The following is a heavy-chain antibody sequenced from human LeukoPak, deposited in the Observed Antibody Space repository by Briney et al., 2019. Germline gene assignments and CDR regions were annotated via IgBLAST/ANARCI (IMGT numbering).Heavy chain of an antibody. CDR3: ARDRYALTFDY. CDR2: IYNSGNT. CDR1: GVSVSSDSYY. Sequence: RASETLSLTCTASGVSVSSDSYYWSWIRQPPGKKLEWIGYIYNSGNTNYNPSLKSRVTMSVDTSKNQFSLKLSSVTAADTAVYYCARDRYALTFDYWGQGTLVTVSS. J-gene: IGHJ4*02. D-gene: IGHD3-16*01. V-gene: IGHV4-61*01.